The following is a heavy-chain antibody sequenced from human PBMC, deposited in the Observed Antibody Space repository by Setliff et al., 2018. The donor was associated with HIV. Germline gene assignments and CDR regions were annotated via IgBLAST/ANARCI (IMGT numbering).Heavy chain of an antibody. V-gene: IGHV4-34*01. Sequence: SETLSLTCAVYGGSFSGYFWSWVRQSPGKGLEWIGEINHNRKTNYNPSLKSRVTISIDRSKNQFSLKLHSVIAADTAVYYCTRVRDHYDSGTYYRPLYFFDSWGQGTLVTVSS. CDR2: INHNRKT. CDR3: TRVRDHYDSGTYYRPLYFFDS. CDR1: GGSFSGYF. J-gene: IGHJ4*02. D-gene: IGHD3-10*01.